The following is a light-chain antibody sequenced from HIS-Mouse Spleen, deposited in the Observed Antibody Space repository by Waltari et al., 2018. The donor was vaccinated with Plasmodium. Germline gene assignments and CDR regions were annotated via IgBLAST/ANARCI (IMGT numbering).Light chain of an antibody. Sequence: QSALTQPPSASGSPGQSVTIPCTGTSSDVGGYNYVSWYQQHPGKAPKLMIYEVSKRPSGVPDRFSGSKSGNTASLIVSGLQAEDEADYYCSSYTGSNNLVFGGGTKLTVL. CDR2: EVS. V-gene: IGLV2-8*01. J-gene: IGLJ2*01. CDR3: SSYTGSNNLV. CDR1: SSDVGGYNY.